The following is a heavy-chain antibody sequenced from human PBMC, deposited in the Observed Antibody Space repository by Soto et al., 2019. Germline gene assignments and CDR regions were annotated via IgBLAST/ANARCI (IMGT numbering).Heavy chain of an antibody. CDR2: SYYSGST. CDR3: ARHTVLRVLETSEKDYYGMDV. D-gene: IGHD3-3*01. CDR1: GGSISSSSYY. J-gene: IGHJ6*02. Sequence: QLQLQESGPGLVKPSETLSLTCTVSGGSISSSSYYWGWIRQPPGKGLEWIGGSYYSGSTYYNPSLKSRATISVHTSKNQFSLKLSSVTAADTAVYYCARHTVLRVLETSEKDYYGMDVWGQGTTFTVSS. V-gene: IGHV4-39*01.